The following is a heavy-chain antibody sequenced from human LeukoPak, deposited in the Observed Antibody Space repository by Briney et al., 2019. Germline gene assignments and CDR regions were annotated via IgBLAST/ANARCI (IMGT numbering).Heavy chain of an antibody. Sequence: PSETLPLTCTVSGGSISSYYWSWIRQPPGNGLEWLGCIYYSGSTNYNLSLKSRVTISVDTSKNQFSLKLSSVTAADTAVYYCARDEDPYGSGSYSDYWGQGTLVTV. CDR2: IYYSGST. D-gene: IGHD3-10*01. CDR3: ARDEDPYGSGSYSDY. CDR1: GGSISSYY. V-gene: IGHV4-59*01. J-gene: IGHJ4*02.